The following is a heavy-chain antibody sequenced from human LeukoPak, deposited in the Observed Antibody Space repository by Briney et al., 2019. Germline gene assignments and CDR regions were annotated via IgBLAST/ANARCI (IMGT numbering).Heavy chain of an antibody. Sequence: ASVKVSCKASGYTFTSYDINWVRQATGQGLEWMGWMNPNSGNTGYAQKFQGRVTMTRNTSISTAYMELSSLRSEDTAVYYCAGRETVYYYYYYGMDVWGQGTTVTVSS. CDR1: GYTFTSYD. J-gene: IGHJ6*02. D-gene: IGHD1-26*01. V-gene: IGHV1-8*01. CDR3: AGRETVYYYYYYGMDV. CDR2: MNPNSGNT.